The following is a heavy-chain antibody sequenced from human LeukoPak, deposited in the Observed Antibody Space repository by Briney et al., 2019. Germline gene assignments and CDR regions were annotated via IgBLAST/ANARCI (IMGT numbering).Heavy chain of an antibody. CDR1: GFTFSNYW. D-gene: IGHD6-6*01. CDR3: ARGSGASSYYFDY. J-gene: IGHJ4*02. CDR2: IKQDGGEE. V-gene: IGHV3-7*01. Sequence: GGSLRLSCAASGFTFSNYWMSWVRQAPGKRPEWVANIKQDGGEEYYVDSVKGRFTISRDNAQNSLYLQMNSLRAEDTAVYYCARGSGASSYYFDYWGQGTLVTVSS.